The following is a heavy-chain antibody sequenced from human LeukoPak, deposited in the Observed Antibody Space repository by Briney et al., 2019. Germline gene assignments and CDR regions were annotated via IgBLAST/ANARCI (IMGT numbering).Heavy chain of an antibody. D-gene: IGHD6-13*01. V-gene: IGHV3-11*01. CDR2: ISSSGSTI. Sequence: PGGSLRLSCAASGFTFSDYYMSWIRQAPGKGLEWVSYISSSGSTIYYADSVKGRFTISRDNAKNSLYLQMNSLRAEDTAVYYCARPSIAAAGQAYYYYYYMDVWGKGTTVTISS. J-gene: IGHJ6*03. CDR3: ARPSIAAAGQAYYYYYYMDV. CDR1: GFTFSDYY.